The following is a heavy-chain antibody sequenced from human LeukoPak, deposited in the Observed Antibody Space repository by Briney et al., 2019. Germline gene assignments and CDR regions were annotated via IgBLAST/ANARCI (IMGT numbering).Heavy chain of an antibody. CDR3: ARRDSSGYYYQDAFDV. D-gene: IGHD3-22*01. J-gene: IGHJ3*01. Sequence: SETLSLTCTVSGGSISSYYWSWIRQPPGKGLEWIGYIYYSGSTNYNPSLKSRVTISVDTSKNQFSLKLSSVTAADTAVYYCARRDSSGYYYQDAFDVWGLGTMVTVSS. CDR1: GGSISSYY. V-gene: IGHV4-59*01. CDR2: IYYSGST.